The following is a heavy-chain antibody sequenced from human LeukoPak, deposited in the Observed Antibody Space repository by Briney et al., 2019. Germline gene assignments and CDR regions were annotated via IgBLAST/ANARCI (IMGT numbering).Heavy chain of an antibody. Sequence: GGSLRLSCVVSGFIFSSYGMHWVRQAPGKGLEWVAVISYDGSNKYYADSVKGRFTISRDNSKNTLYLQMNSLRAEDTAVYYCAKSNRGIDFDYWGQGTLVTVSS. CDR1: GFIFSSYG. CDR3: AKSNRGIDFDY. J-gene: IGHJ4*02. D-gene: IGHD1-14*01. V-gene: IGHV3-30*18. CDR2: ISYDGSNK.